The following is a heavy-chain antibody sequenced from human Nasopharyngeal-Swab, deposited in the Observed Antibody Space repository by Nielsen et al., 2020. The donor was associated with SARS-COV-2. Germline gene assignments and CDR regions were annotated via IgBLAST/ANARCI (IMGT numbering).Heavy chain of an antibody. CDR3: ARWFYGMDV. Sequence: ASVKVSCKASGYTFTNYAMNWVRQAPGQGLEWMGWINTNTGNPMYAQGFTGRFVFSLDTSVSTAYLQISGLRADDTAVYYCARWFYGMDVWGQGTTVTVSS. D-gene: IGHD3-22*01. CDR2: INTNTGNP. V-gene: IGHV7-4-1*02. J-gene: IGHJ6*02. CDR1: GYTFTNYA.